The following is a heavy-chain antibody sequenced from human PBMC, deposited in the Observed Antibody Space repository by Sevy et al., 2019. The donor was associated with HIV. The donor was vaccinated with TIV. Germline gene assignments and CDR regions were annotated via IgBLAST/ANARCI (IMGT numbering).Heavy chain of an antibody. CDR2: ISYDGSNK. V-gene: IGHV3-30*18. CDR1: GFTFSSYG. CDR3: AKDQGGRPDY. J-gene: IGHJ4*02. Sequence: GGSLRLSCAASGFTFSSYGMHWVRQAPGKGLEGVAVISYDGSNKYYADSVKGRFTISRDNSKNTLYLQMNSLRAEDTAVYYCAKDQGGRPDYWGQGTLVTVSS. D-gene: IGHD2-15*01.